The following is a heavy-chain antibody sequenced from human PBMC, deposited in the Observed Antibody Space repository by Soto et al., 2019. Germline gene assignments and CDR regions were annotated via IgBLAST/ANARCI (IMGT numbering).Heavy chain of an antibody. CDR3: ARVQTGTTWGYYYFGMDV. CDR2: INSDGSST. CDR1: GFTFSSYW. Sequence: EVQLVESGGGLVQPGGSLRLSCAASGFTFSSYWMHWVRQAPGKGLVWVSRINSDGSSTSYADSVKGRFTISRDNAKNPLYLQMNSLRAEDTAVYYCARVQTGTTWGYYYFGMDVWGQGTTVTVSS. V-gene: IGHV3-74*01. J-gene: IGHJ6*02. D-gene: IGHD1-1*01.